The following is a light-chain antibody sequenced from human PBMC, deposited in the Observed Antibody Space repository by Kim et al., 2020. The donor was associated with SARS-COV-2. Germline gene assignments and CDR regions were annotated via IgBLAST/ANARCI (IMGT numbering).Light chain of an antibody. V-gene: IGLV2-8*01. CDR2: NVN. Sequence: GPSGTISCTGSSRDVGGYNYVSWYQQYPGKAPKILIYNVNERPSGVPDRFSGSKSGNTASLTVSGLQAEDEADYYCASYGGSDNLVFGGGTQLTVL. CDR3: ASYGGSDNLV. CDR1: SRDVGGYNY. J-gene: IGLJ2*01.